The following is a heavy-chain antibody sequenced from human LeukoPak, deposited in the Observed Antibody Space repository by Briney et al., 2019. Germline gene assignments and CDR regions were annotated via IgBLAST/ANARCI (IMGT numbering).Heavy chain of an antibody. CDR1: GGSVSSGSYY. D-gene: IGHD2-15*01. V-gene: IGHV4-61*01. CDR3: ARSFGYFDN. CDR2: IYYSGST. Sequence: SETLCVTCTVSGGSVSSGSYYWSWIRQPPGKGLEWLGYIYYSGSTNYNPSLKSRATLSVDTSKNQFSLKLSSVTAADTAVYYCARSFGYFDNWGQGTLVTVSS. J-gene: IGHJ4*02.